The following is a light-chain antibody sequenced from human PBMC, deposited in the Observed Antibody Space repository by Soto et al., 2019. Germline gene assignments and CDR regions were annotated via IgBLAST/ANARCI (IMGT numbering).Light chain of an antibody. CDR1: SSDVGGYNY. CDR2: GFS. J-gene: IGLJ1*01. Sequence: QSALTQPASVSWSPVQSITISCTGISSDVGGYNYVSWYQQHPGKAPKLMIYGFSNRPSGVSHRFSGYKSGNTASLTISGLTAEDEADYYCSSYTSSSTLGVFGTGTQLTVL. CDR3: SSYTSSSTLGV. V-gene: IGLV2-14*01.